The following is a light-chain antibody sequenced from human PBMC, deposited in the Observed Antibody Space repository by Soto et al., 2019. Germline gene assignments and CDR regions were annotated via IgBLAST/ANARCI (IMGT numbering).Light chain of an antibody. CDR1: SSDVGGYNY. J-gene: IGLJ1*01. V-gene: IGLV2-14*01. Sequence: QSVLTQPASVSGSPGQSITISCTGTSSDVGGYNYVSWYQQEPGKAPKLMIYDVTYRPSGVSNRFSGSKSDNTASLTISGLQAEDEADYYCSSYKGSTSYVFGTGTKDTDL. CDR2: DVT. CDR3: SSYKGSTSYV.